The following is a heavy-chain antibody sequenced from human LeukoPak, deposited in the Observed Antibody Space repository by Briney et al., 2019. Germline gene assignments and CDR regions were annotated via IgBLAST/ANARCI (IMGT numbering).Heavy chain of an antibody. CDR2: ISGSGGST. J-gene: IGHJ4*02. V-gene: IGHV3-23*01. D-gene: IGHD2-15*01. Sequence: GGPLRLSCAASGFTFSSYAMSWVRQAPGKGLEWVSAISGSGGSTYYADSVKGRFTTSRDNSKNTLYLQMNSLRAEDTAVYYCAKEGDSVVVAAADYWGQGTLVTVSS. CDR1: GFTFSSYA. CDR3: AKEGDSVVVAAADY.